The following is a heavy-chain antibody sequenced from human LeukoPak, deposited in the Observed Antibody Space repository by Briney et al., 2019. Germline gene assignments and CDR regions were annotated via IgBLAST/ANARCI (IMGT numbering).Heavy chain of an antibody. V-gene: IGHV1-69*13. CDR3: ARDEATVTTFAFDI. Sequence: SVKVSCKASGGTFSNYAISWVRQAPGQGLEWMGGIIPIFGTANYAQKFQGRVTITADESTSTAYMELSSLRSEDTAVYYCARDEATVTTFAFDIWGQGTMVTVSS. D-gene: IGHD4-17*01. J-gene: IGHJ3*02. CDR2: IIPIFGTA. CDR1: GGTFSNYA.